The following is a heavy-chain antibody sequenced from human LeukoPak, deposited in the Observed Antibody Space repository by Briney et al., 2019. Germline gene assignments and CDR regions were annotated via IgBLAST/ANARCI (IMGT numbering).Heavy chain of an antibody. J-gene: IGHJ3*02. CDR1: GGSISSYY. V-gene: IGHV4-59*01. Sequence: PSETLSLTCTVSGGSISSYYWSWIRQPPGKGLEWIGYIYYSGSTNYNPSLKSRVTISVDTSKNQFSLKLSSVTAADTAVYYCARAQRRRSGYDTGPAFDIWGQGTMVTVSS. CDR2: IYYSGST. D-gene: IGHD5-12*01. CDR3: ARAQRRRSGYDTGPAFDI.